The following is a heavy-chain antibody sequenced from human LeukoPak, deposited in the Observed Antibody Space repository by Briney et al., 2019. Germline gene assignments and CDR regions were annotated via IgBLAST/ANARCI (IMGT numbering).Heavy chain of an antibody. D-gene: IGHD3-3*01. Sequence: ASVKVSCKTSGYTFSSGGVTWVRQAPGQGLEWMGWMNPNSGNTGYAQKFQGRVTMTRNTSISTAYMELSSLRSEDTAVYYCAGRGFFSLWGQGTMVTVSS. V-gene: IGHV1-8*01. CDR2: MNPNSGNT. CDR1: GYTFSSGG. CDR3: AGRGFFSL. J-gene: IGHJ3*01.